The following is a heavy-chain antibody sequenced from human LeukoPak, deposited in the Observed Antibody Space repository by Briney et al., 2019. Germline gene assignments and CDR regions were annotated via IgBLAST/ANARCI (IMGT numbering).Heavy chain of an antibody. J-gene: IGHJ3*02. CDR3: ARDSEVTLDI. CDR1: GFTFSSYG. V-gene: IGHV3-33*01. D-gene: IGHD5-18*01. CDR2: IWYDGSNK. Sequence: GRSLRLSCAASGFTFSSYGMHWVRQAPGKGLEWVAVIWYDGSNKHYADSVKGRFTISRDNSKNTLYLQMNSLRAEDTAVYYCARDSEVTLDIWGQGTMVTVSS.